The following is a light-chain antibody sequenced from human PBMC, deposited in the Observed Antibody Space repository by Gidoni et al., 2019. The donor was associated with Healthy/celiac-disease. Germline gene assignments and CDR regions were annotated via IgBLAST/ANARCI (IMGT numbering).Light chain of an antibody. CDR1: QSVSSY. Sequence: DIVLTQSPATLSLSPGERATLSCRASQSVSSYLAWYQQKPGQAPRLLSYDASNRATGIPARFSGSGSGTDVTLTISSLEPEDFAVYYCQQRSNWPPLTFGGGTKVEIK. CDR3: QQRSNWPPLT. CDR2: DAS. V-gene: IGKV3-11*01. J-gene: IGKJ4*01.